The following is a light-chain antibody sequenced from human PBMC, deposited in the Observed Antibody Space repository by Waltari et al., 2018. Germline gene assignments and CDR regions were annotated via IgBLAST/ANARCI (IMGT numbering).Light chain of an antibody. CDR2: EVS. Sequence: QSALTQPPSASGSPGQSVTISCTGTSRDVGTYNYVSWYQQHPGKAPKLMIYEVSKRPSGVPARFSGSKSGNTASLTVSGLQAEDEADYYCSSYAGSNNYVFGTGTKVTVL. J-gene: IGLJ1*01. V-gene: IGLV2-8*01. CDR1: SRDVGTYNY. CDR3: SSYAGSNNYV.